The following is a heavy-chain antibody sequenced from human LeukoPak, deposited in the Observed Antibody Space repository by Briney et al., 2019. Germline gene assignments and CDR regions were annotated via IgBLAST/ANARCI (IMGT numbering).Heavy chain of an antibody. Sequence: GASVKVSCKASGDTFTGYYIHWVRQAPGQGLEWMGWINPNSGGTNYAQKFQGRVTMTRDTSISTAYMELSRLRSDDTAVYYCARKHTSRMTTVTTGGFDYWGQGTLVTVSS. V-gene: IGHV1-2*02. J-gene: IGHJ4*02. CDR1: GDTFTGYY. CDR3: ARKHTSRMTTVTTGGFDY. CDR2: INPNSGGT. D-gene: IGHD4-17*01.